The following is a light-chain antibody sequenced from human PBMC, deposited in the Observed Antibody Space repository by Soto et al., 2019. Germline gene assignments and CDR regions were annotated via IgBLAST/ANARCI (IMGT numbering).Light chain of an antibody. CDR2: KAS. V-gene: IGKV1-5*03. Sequence: DIQMTQSPSTLSASVGDRVTMTCRASQSISSWLAWHQQKAGKAPKLLIYKASSFESGVPSRFSGSGSGTEFTLPISSLQPDDFATYYCQQYSSYSAYTFGQGTKLEIK. CDR3: QQYSSYSAYT. CDR1: QSISSW. J-gene: IGKJ2*01.